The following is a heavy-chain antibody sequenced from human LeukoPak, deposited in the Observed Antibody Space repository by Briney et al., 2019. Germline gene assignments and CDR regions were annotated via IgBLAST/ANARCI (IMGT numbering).Heavy chain of an antibody. CDR3: ARLRFLEWLFATPNWFDP. Sequence: MTSETLSLTCTVSGGSISSGDYYWSWIRQPPGKGLEWIGYIYYSGSTYYNPSRKSRVTISVDTSKNQFSLKLSSVTAADTAVYYCARLRFLEWLFATPNWFDPWGQGTLVTVSS. CDR2: IYYSGST. D-gene: IGHD3-3*01. J-gene: IGHJ5*02. CDR1: GGSISSGDYY. V-gene: IGHV4-30-4*08.